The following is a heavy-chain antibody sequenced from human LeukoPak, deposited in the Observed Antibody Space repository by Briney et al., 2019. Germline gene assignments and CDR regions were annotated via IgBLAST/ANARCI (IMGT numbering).Heavy chain of an antibody. V-gene: IGHV3-9*01. Sequence: SLRLSCVASGFTFDADAMHWVRQAPGKGLEWVSGIRLNSDSIGYADSVKGRFIISRDNAKNSLYLQMNSLRAEDTALYYCVRGATSAFDIWGQGTMVTVSS. CDR1: GFTFDADA. CDR3: VRGATSAFDI. D-gene: IGHD5-12*01. CDR2: IRLNSDSI. J-gene: IGHJ3*02.